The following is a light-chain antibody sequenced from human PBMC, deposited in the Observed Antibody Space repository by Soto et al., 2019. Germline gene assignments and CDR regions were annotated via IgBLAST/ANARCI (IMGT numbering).Light chain of an antibody. Sequence: EIVMTQSPATLSVSPGERATLSCRASQSVSSNLAWYQQKPGQAPRLLIYGASTRATGIPARFSGSGSGTEFTLTISSLQSGDFAVYYCQQYNNWPSWTFGRGTKV. V-gene: IGKV3-15*01. CDR3: QQYNNWPSWT. J-gene: IGKJ1*01. CDR1: QSVSSN. CDR2: GAS.